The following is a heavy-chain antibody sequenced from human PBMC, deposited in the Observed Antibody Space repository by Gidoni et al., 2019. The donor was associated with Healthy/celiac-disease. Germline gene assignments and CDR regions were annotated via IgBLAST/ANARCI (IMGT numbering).Heavy chain of an antibody. J-gene: IGHJ6*02. CDR1: GYTFPSYD. CDR2: MNHKSGNT. Sequence: QLQLVQSGAEVQKPGASVKVYCKASGYTFPSYDINSVRQATGQGLEWMGWMNHKSGNTGYAQKFQGRVTMTRNTTISTAYMELSSVRSEDTAVYYCASPNKTNYYGMDVWGQGTTVTVSS. V-gene: IGHV1-8*01. CDR3: ASPNKTNYYGMDV.